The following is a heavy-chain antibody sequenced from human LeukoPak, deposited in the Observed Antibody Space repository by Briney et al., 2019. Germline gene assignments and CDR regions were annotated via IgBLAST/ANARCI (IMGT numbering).Heavy chain of an antibody. D-gene: IGHD5-12*01. CDR3: ARGGIVATTNYYYGMDV. CDR2: IVVGSGNT. Sequence: GTSVKVSCKASGFTFTSSAVQWVRQARGQRLEWIGWIVVGSGNTNYAQKFQERVTITRDMSTSTAYMELSSLRSEDTAVYYCARGGIVATTNYYYGMDVWGKGTTVTVSS. J-gene: IGHJ6*04. CDR1: GFTFTSSA. V-gene: IGHV1-58*01.